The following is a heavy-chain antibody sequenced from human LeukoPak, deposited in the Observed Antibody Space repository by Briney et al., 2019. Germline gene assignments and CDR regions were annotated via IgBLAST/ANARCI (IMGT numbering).Heavy chain of an antibody. D-gene: IGHD6-19*01. CDR2: ISGSGGST. J-gene: IGHJ4*02. Sequence: GGSLRLSCAASGFTFSSYAMSWVRQAPGKGLEWASAISGSGGSTYYADSVKGRFTISRDNSKNTLYLQMNSLRAEDTAVYYCAKDTLARAVAGWTNYWGQGTLVTVSS. V-gene: IGHV3-23*01. CDR1: GFTFSSYA. CDR3: AKDTLARAVAGWTNY.